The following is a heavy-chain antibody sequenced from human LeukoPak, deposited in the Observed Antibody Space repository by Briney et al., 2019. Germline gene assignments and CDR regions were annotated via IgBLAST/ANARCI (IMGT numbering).Heavy chain of an antibody. CDR3: ARGEMATALIDY. CDR1: GGSISSHY. D-gene: IGHD5-24*01. Sequence: SETLSLTCTVSGGSISSHYWSWIRQPPGKGPEWIGYIYYSGSTNYNPSLKSRVTISVDTSKNQFSLKLSSVTAADTAVYYCARGEMATALIDYWGQGTLVTVSS. V-gene: IGHV4-59*11. CDR2: IYYSGST. J-gene: IGHJ4*02.